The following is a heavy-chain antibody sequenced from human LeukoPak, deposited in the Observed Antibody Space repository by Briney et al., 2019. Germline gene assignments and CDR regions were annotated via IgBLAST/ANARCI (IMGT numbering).Heavy chain of an antibody. Sequence: PGGSVRLSCADSGFTFSSYAMSWVRQAPGKGLEWVSAISGSGGSTYYADSVKGRFTISRDNSKNTLYLQMNSLRAEDTAVYYCAKDEGYCSSTSCLDFDYWGQGTLVTVSS. CDR1: GFTFSSYA. CDR3: AKDEGYCSSTSCLDFDY. CDR2: ISGSGGST. J-gene: IGHJ4*02. V-gene: IGHV3-23*01. D-gene: IGHD2-2*01.